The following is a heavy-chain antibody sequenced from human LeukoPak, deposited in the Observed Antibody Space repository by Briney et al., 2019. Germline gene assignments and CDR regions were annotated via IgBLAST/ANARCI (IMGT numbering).Heavy chain of an antibody. J-gene: IGHJ3*02. CDR3: ARDNGGGWPAFDI. Sequence: SQTLSLTCAISGDSVSSNSAAWNWIRQSPSRGLEWLGSTYYRSKGYNDYAESVKSRITINPDTSKNQFSLQLNSVTPEDTAVYYWARDNGGGWPAFDIWGQGTMVTVSS. D-gene: IGHD2-15*01. CDR1: GDSVSSNSAA. V-gene: IGHV6-1*01. CDR2: TYYRSKGYN.